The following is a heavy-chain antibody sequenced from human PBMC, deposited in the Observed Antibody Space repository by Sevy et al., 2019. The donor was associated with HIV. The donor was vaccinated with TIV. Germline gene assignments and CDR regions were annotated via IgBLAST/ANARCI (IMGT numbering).Heavy chain of an antibody. D-gene: IGHD3-10*01. CDR1: GFPFSRHS. CDR3: AKSYFGSGTSYGMDL. CDR2: IRQDGSEK. J-gene: IGHJ6*02. Sequence: GGSLRLSCVASGFPFSRHSMNWVRQAPGKGLEWVANIRQDGSEKYYVDSVRGRFTISRDNAKNSLFLQLNSLRADDTAIYYCAKSYFGSGTSYGMDLWGRGTTVTVSS. V-gene: IGHV3-7*01.